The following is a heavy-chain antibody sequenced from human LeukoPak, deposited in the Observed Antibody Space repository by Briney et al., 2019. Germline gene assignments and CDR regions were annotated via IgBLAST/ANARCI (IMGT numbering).Heavy chain of an antibody. V-gene: IGHV3-21*01. CDR3: ARDNILTGLT. D-gene: IGHD3-9*01. J-gene: IGHJ4*02. CDR1: GFTFSSYS. Sequence: GGSLRLSCAASGFTFSSYSMNWVRQAPGKGLEWVSSISTTSSYIYYADSVKGRFTISRDNAKNSLYLQMNSLRAEDTAVYYCARDNILTGLTGGQGTLVTVSS. CDR2: ISTTSSYI.